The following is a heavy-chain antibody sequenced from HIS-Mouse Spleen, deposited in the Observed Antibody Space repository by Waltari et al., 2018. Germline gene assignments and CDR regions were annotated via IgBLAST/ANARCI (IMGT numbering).Heavy chain of an antibody. CDR2: INPNSGGT. D-gene: IGHD2-21*01. CDR1: GYTFTGYY. Sequence: QVQLVQSGAEVKKPGASVKVSCKASGYTFTGYYMHWVRQAPGQGLEGMGWINPNSGGTNYAQKFQGRVTITRDTSISTAYMALLRLSSAYSSVYSCSRGPQWWLLYYFDYWGQGTLVTVSS. V-gene: IGHV1-2*02. J-gene: IGHJ4*02. CDR3: SRGPQWWLLYYFDY.